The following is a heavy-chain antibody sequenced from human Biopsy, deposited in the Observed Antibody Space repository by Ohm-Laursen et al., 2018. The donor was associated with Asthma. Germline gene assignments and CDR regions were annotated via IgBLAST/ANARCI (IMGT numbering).Heavy chain of an antibody. CDR1: GYTFNSAG. V-gene: IGHV1-18*01. CDR3: ARAVDYSRYYGIDV. D-gene: IGHD3-10*01. CDR2: ISVYNGNT. Sequence: ASVKVSCNTSGYTFNSAGITRVRQAPGQGLEWMGWISVYNGNTKVAQKLQDRVTMITDTSTSTAYMELRSLRSDDTAVYFCARAVDYSRYYGIDVWGQGTTVTVS. J-gene: IGHJ6*02.